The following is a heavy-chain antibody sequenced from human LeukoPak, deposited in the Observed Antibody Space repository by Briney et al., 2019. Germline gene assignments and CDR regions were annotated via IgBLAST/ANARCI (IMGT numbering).Heavy chain of an antibody. CDR2: IIPIFGTA. Sequence: GASVKVSCKASGGTFSSYAISWVRQAPGQGLEWMGGIIPIFGTANYAQKFQGRVTITADKSTSTAYMELSSLRSEDTAVYYCARARTIYGSGSRLFDYWGQGTLVTVSS. CDR3: ARARTIYGSGSRLFDY. CDR1: GGTFSSYA. D-gene: IGHD3-10*01. V-gene: IGHV1-69*06. J-gene: IGHJ4*02.